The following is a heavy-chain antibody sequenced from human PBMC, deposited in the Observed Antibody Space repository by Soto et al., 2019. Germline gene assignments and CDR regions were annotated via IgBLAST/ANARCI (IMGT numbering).Heavy chain of an antibody. CDR1: GFTFSTYG. J-gene: IGHJ4*02. D-gene: IGHD5-12*01. CDR2: MSYDGSHK. CDR3: AKDLIKYSGYSIFGY. V-gene: IGHV3-30*18. Sequence: GGSLRLSCAASGFTFSTYGMHWVRQAPGKGLEWVAVMSYDGSHKFYADSVKGRFTISRDNSKNTLFLQMNSLRAEDTAVYYCAKDLIKYSGYSIFGYWGQGTLVTVSS.